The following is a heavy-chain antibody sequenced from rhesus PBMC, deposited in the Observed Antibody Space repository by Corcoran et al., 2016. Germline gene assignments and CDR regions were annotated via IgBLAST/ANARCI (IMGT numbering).Heavy chain of an antibody. D-gene: IGHD5-42*01. CDR1: GFTFSSYW. CDR2: INSGGGST. J-gene: IGHJ4*01. V-gene: IGHV3S25*01. Sequence: EVQLVESGGGLAKPGGSLRLSCAASGFTFSSYWMNWVRQAPGKGLEWVSVINSGGGSTNYADSVKGRFTISRDNSKNTLSLQMNSLRAEDTAVYYCAKGGIQRVQPVDYWGQGVLVTVSS. CDR3: AKGGIQRVQPVDY.